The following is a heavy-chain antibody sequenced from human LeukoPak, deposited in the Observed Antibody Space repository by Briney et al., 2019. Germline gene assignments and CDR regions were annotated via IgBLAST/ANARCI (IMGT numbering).Heavy chain of an antibody. CDR3: ATQEYDSSGYSHY. D-gene: IGHD3-22*01. CDR1: GGSISSGDYY. Sequence: SETLSLTCTVSGGSISSGDYYWSWIRQPPGKGLEWIGYIYYSGSTYYNPSLKSRVTISVDTSKNQFSLKLSSVTAADTAVYYCATQEYDSSGYSHYWGQGTLVTVSS. V-gene: IGHV4-30-4*08. CDR2: IYYSGST. J-gene: IGHJ4*02.